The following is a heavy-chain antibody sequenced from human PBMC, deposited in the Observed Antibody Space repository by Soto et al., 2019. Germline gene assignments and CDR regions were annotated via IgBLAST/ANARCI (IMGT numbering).Heavy chain of an antibody. CDR3: GRGRSGQIVVFY. CDR1: GYTFTGHY. V-gene: IGHV1-2*02. Sequence: ASVKVSCKASGYTFTGHYIHWVRQAPEQGPEWMGEIGPESGATRYAQKFQGRVTMTMDTSITTVYTQLNNLRPDDTAVYYCGRGRSGQIVVFYWGQGTPVTVSS. CDR2: IGPESGAT. J-gene: IGHJ4*02. D-gene: IGHD1-26*01.